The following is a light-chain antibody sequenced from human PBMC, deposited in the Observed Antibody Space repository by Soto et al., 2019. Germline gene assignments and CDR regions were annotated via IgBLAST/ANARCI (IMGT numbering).Light chain of an antibody. CDR1: QSVSSSY. V-gene: IGKV3D-20*02. CDR2: GAS. J-gene: IGKJ1*01. CDR3: QHRSNWPPWT. Sequence: EIVLTQSPGTLSLSPGERATLSCRASQSVSSSYLAWYQQKPGQAPRLLIYGASSRATGIPDRFSGSGSGTDFTLTISRLEPEDFAVYYCQHRSNWPPWTFGQGTKVEIK.